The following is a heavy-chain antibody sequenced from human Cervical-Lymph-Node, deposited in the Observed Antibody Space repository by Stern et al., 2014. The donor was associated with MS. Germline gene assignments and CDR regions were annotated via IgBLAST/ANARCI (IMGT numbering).Heavy chain of an antibody. Sequence: EVQLVESGGGLVKPGGSLRLSCAASGFTLSGDSMSWVRQAPGKGLEWVSSIITRFSYIYYPASMKGRFTISTDNAKSSLYLQMNSLRVEDTAVYYCAKHKSSARCYCSGGSCYGDCYNAFDLWGQGTMVTVSS. CDR2: IITRFSYI. V-gene: IGHV3-21*01. J-gene: IGHJ3*01. D-gene: IGHD2-15*01. CDR3: AKHKSSARCYCSGGSCYGDCYNAFDL. CDR1: GFTLSGDS.